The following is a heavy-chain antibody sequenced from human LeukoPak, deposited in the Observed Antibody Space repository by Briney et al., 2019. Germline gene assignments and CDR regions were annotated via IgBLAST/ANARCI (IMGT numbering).Heavy chain of an antibody. CDR3: ARGYYYDSSAYYSDAFDI. CDR2: IYSGGST. Sequence: GGSLILSCAASGFTVSSNYMSWVRQAPGKGLEWVSIIYSGGSTYYADSVKGRFTISRDNSKNTLYLQMNSLRAEDTAVYYCARGYYYDSSAYYSDAFDIWGQGTMVTVSS. D-gene: IGHD3-22*01. J-gene: IGHJ3*02. V-gene: IGHV3-53*01. CDR1: GFTVSSNY.